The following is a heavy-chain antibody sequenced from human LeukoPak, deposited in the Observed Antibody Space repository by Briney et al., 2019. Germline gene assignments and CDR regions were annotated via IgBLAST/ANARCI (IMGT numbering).Heavy chain of an antibody. CDR2: ISAYNGNT. Sequence: GASVKVSCKASGYTFTSYGISWVRQAPGQGPEWMGWISAYNGNTNYAQKLQGRVTMTTDTSTSTAYMELRSLRSDETAVYYCARAVGSIMVRTVWFDPWGQGTLVTVSS. V-gene: IGHV1-18*01. CDR3: ARAVGSIMVRTVWFDP. J-gene: IGHJ5*02. D-gene: IGHD3-10*01. CDR1: GYTFTSYG.